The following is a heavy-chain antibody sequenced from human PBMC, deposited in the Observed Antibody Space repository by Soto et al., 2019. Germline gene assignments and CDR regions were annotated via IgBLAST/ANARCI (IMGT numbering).Heavy chain of an antibody. CDR2: IIPIFGTA. Sequence: SVKVSCKASGGTFSSYAISWVRQAPGQGLEWMGGIIPIFGTANYAQKFQGRVTITADESTSTAYMELSSLRSEDTAVYYCARDREDTARANYYYYGMDVWGQGTTVTVSS. J-gene: IGHJ6*02. CDR1: GGTFSSYA. D-gene: IGHD5-18*01. CDR3: ARDREDTARANYYYYGMDV. V-gene: IGHV1-69*13.